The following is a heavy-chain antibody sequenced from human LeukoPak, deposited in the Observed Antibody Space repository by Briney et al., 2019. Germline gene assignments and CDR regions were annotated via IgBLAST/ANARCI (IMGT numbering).Heavy chain of an antibody. CDR3: VSKDTTSYHYGAFDI. Sequence: SETLSLTCTVSGVSITSSNYYWGWIRQPPGKGLQWIGSFYYSGSTYYNPSLKSRVTISVDTSKNQFSLKLTSVTAADTAVYYCVSKDTTSYHYGAFDIWGQGTMVTVSP. CDR1: GVSITSSNYY. V-gene: IGHV4-39*01. CDR2: FYYSGST. D-gene: IGHD3-22*01. J-gene: IGHJ3*02.